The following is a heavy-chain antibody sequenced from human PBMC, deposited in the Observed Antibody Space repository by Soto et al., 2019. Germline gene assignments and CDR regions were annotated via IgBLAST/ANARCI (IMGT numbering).Heavy chain of an antibody. Sequence: SETLSLTCAVHGGSFSGYYWCWIRQPPGKGLEWIGEINHSGSTNYNPSLKSRVTISVDTSKNQFSLKLSSVTAADTAVYYCARTPGGYGANWCDPWGQGTLVTVSS. CDR3: ARTPGGYGANWCDP. CDR1: GGSFSGYY. D-gene: IGHD1-1*01. CDR2: INHSGST. V-gene: IGHV4-34*01. J-gene: IGHJ5*02.